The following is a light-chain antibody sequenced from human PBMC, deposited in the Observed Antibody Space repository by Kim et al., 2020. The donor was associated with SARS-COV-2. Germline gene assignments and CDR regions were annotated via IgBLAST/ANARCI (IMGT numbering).Light chain of an antibody. V-gene: IGKV3-15*01. CDR1: QSVSNK. CDR2: YAS. Sequence: EIVMTQSPVILSVSPGERVTLSCRTSQSVSNKLAWYQQKPGQAPRLLMYYASTRATGIPARFSGDGSGTEFTLTISSLQSEDFAVYYCQKYNDWPPYTFGQGTKLEIK. CDR3: QKYNDWPPYT. J-gene: IGKJ2*01.